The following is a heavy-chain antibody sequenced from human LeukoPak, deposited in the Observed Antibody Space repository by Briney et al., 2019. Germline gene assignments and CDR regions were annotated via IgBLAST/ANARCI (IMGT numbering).Heavy chain of an antibody. CDR2: IYYSGST. Sequence: SETLSLTCTVSGGSISSYYWSWIRQPPGKGLEWIGYIYYSGSTNYNPSLKSRVTISVDTSKNQFSLKLSSVTSADTAVYYCARVGGSNHYYYDMDVWGQGTTVTVSS. J-gene: IGHJ6*02. CDR1: GGSISSYY. CDR3: ARVGGSNHYYYDMDV. V-gene: IGHV4-59*01. D-gene: IGHD1-26*01.